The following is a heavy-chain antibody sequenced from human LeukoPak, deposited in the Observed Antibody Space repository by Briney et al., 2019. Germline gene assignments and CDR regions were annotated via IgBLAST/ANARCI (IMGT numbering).Heavy chain of an antibody. Sequence: GGSLRLSCAASGFTFDDYGMSWVRQAPGKGLEWVSGINWNGGSTGYADSVKGRFTISRDNAKNSLYLQMNSLGAEDTALYYCASDWWFGELPYFDYWGQGTLVTVSS. D-gene: IGHD3-10*01. CDR3: ASDWWFGELPYFDY. V-gene: IGHV3-20*04. J-gene: IGHJ4*02. CDR1: GFTFDDYG. CDR2: INWNGGST.